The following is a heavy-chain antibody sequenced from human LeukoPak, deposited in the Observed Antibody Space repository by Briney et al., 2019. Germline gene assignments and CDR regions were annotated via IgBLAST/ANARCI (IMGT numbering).Heavy chain of an antibody. J-gene: IGHJ4*02. CDR1: GGSIISYY. CDR3: ASSRGYSNYYFDY. V-gene: IGHV4-4*07. D-gene: IGHD4-11*01. Sequence: SETLSLTCTVPGGSIISYYWSWIRQPAGKGLEWIGRIYTSGSTNYNPSLKSRVTMSVDTSKNQFSLKLTSVTAADTAVYYCASSRGYSNYYFDYWGQGTLVTVSS. CDR2: IYTSGST.